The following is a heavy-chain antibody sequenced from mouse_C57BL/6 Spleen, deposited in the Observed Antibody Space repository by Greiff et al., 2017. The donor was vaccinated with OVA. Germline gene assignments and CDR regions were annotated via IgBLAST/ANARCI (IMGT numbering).Heavy chain of an antibody. J-gene: IGHJ2*01. CDR1: GYAFSSYW. V-gene: IGHV1-80*01. D-gene: IGHD1-1*01. Sequence: QVQLQQSGAELVKPGASVKISCKASGYAFSSYWMNWVKQRPGKGLEWIGQIYPGDGDTNYNGKFKGKATLTADKSSSTAYMQLSSLTSEDSAVYFCARSHGSSRYYFDYWGQGTTLTVSS. CDR3: ARSHGSSRYYFDY. CDR2: IYPGDGDT.